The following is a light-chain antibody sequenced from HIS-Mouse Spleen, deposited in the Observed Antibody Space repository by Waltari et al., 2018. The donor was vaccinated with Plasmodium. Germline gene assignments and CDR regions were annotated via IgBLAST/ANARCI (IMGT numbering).Light chain of an antibody. CDR1: ALPNKY. V-gene: IGLV3-10*01. Sequence: SYELTQPPSVSVSPGQTARITCSGDALPNKYAYLYQQKSGQAPVLDIYEDRKRHSGIPERFSGSSSGTMATLTISGAQVEDEADYYCYSTDSSGNHRVFGGGTKLTVL. J-gene: IGLJ3*02. CDR3: YSTDSSGNHRV. CDR2: EDR.